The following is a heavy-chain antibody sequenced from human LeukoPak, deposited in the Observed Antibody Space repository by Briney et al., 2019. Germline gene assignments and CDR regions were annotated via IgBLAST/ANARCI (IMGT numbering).Heavy chain of an antibody. CDR2: VDSADSAT. D-gene: IGHD1-26*01. J-gene: IGHJ6*02. CDR3: RRLGRSMDV. CDR1: GSSISGCF. V-gene: IGHV5-51*01. Sequence: GSAPDICNETGGSSISGCFSWGGRPLPRKGVEMMWIVDSADSATNYKPSLQSQVTISADKSINTAYLQWSSLKASDTAIYSCRRLGRSMDVWGQGTTVTVSS.